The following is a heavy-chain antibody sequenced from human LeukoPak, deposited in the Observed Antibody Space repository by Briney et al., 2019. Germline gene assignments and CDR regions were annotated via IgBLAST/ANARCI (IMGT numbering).Heavy chain of an antibody. D-gene: IGHD3-3*01. CDR1: GGSVSSGSYY. V-gene: IGHV4-61*01. CDR2: IYYSGST. CDR3: ASRATYYDFWSGLGPYYYYGMDV. Sequence: PSETLSLTCTVSGGSVSSGSYYWSWIRQPPGKGLEWIGYIYYSGSTNYNPSLKSRVTISVDTSKNQFSLKLSSVTAADTAVYYCASRATYYDFWSGLGPYYYYGMDVWGQGTTVTVSS. J-gene: IGHJ6*02.